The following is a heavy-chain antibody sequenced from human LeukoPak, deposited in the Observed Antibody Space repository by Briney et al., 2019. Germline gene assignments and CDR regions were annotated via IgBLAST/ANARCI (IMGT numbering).Heavy chain of an antibody. CDR2: ISGSGGST. D-gene: IGHD3-10*01. CDR1: GFTFSSYA. V-gene: IGHV3-23*01. J-gene: IGHJ4*02. CDR3: AKDPRLLLWFGEDLDY. Sequence: GGSLRLSCAASGFTFSSYAMSWVRQAPGKGLEWVSAISGSGGSTYYADSVKGRFTISRDNSKNTLYLQMNSLRAEDTAVYYCAKDPRLLLWFGEDLDYWGQGTLVTVSS.